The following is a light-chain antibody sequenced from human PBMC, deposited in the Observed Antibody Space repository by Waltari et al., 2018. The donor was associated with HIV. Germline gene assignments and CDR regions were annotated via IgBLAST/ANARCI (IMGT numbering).Light chain of an antibody. J-gene: IGLJ3*02. CDR2: WNN. Sequence: QSVLTQPPSASGTPGQRVTISCSGSSSNIGSNYVYWYQQLPRTAPQLLFHWNNQRPSGVPDRFAGSKSCTSASLAISGLRSEDEADYYCAAWDDSLSGPVFGGGTKLTVL. CDR1: SSNIGSNY. CDR3: AAWDDSLSGPV. V-gene: IGLV1-47*01.